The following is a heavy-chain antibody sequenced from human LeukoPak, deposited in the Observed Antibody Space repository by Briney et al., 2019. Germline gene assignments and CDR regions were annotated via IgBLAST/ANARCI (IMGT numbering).Heavy chain of an antibody. J-gene: IGHJ4*02. D-gene: IGHD4-17*01. CDR3: ANPPYGDPTRGIFDY. CDR1: GFTFSSYV. Sequence: PGGSLRLSCAASGFTFSSYVVSWVRQAPGKGLEWVSAISGSGSSAYYADSVKGRFTISRDNSKNTLYLEMNSLRVEDTAVYYCANPPYGDPTRGIFDYWGQGTLVTVSS. V-gene: IGHV3-23*01. CDR2: ISGSGSSA.